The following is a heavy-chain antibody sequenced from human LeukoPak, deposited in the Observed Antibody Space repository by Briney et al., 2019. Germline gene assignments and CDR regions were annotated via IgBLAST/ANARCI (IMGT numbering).Heavy chain of an antibody. V-gene: IGHV1-24*01. J-gene: IGHJ5*02. D-gene: IGHD1-26*01. CDR3: ATSLRSRGWFNP. CDR2: FDPEDGET. CDR1: GYTLTELS. Sequence: ASAKVSCKVSGYTLTELSMHWVRQAPGKGLEWMGGFDPEDGETIYAQKFQGRVTMTEDTSTDTAYMELSSLRSEDTAVYYCATSLRSRGWFNPWGQGTLVTVSS.